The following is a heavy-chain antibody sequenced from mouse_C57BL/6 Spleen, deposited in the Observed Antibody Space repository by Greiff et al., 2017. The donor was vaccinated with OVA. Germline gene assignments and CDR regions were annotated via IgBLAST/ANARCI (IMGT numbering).Heavy chain of an antibody. Sequence: QVQLKQPGAELVRPGSSVKLSCKASGYTFTSYWMHWVKQRPIQGLEWIGNIDPSDSETHYNQKFKDKATLTVDKSSSTAYMQLSSLTSEDSAVYYGARSADYFYYAMDYWGQGTSVTVSS. CDR3: ARSADYFYYAMDY. D-gene: IGHD1-1*01. V-gene: IGHV1-52*01. CDR2: IDPSDSET. J-gene: IGHJ4*01. CDR1: GYTFTSYW.